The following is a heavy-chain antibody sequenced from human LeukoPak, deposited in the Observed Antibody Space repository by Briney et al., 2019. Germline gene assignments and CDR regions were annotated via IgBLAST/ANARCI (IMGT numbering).Heavy chain of an antibody. J-gene: IGHJ5*02. CDR3: ARIFLSVVAPKRWFDP. CDR1: GYTFTSYG. V-gene: IGHV1-18*01. D-gene: IGHD4-23*01. CDR2: ISAYNGNT. Sequence: ASVKVSCKASGYTFTSYGISWVRQAPGQGLEWMGWISAYNGNTNYAQKLQGRVTMTTDTSASTAYMELRSLRSDDTAVYYCARIFLSVVAPKRWFDPWGQGTLVTVSS.